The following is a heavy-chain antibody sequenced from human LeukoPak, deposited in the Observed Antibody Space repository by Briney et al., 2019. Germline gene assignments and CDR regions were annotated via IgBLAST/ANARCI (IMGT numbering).Heavy chain of an antibody. CDR3: ARVPKRIQLWLGNWFDP. D-gene: IGHD5-18*01. J-gene: IGHJ5*02. CDR1: GFTFSSYA. V-gene: IGHV3-30*04. CDR2: ISYDGSNK. Sequence: GGSLRLSCAASGFTFSSYAMHWVRQAPGKGLEGVAVISYDGSNKYYADSVKGRFTISRDNSKNTLYLQMNSLRAEDTAVYYCARVPKRIQLWLGNWFDPWGQGTLVTVSS.